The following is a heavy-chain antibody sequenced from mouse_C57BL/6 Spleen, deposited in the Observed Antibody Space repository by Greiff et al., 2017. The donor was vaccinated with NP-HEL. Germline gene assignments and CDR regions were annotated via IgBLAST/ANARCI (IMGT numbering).Heavy chain of an antibody. J-gene: IGHJ2*01. CDR3: TTGYGNYLDY. CDR1: GFNIKDYY. Sequence: VHVKQSGAELVRPGASVKLSCTASGFNIKDYYMHWVKQRPEQGLEWIGRIDPEDGDTEYAPKFQGKATMTADTSSNTAYLQLSSLTSEDTAVYYCTTGYGNYLDYWGQGTTLTVSS. V-gene: IGHV14-1*01. D-gene: IGHD2-1*01. CDR2: IDPEDGDT.